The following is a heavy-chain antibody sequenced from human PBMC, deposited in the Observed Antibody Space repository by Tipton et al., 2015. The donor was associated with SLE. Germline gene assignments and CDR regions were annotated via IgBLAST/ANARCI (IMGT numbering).Heavy chain of an antibody. CDR1: GFTVSSNY. J-gene: IGHJ4*02. CDR3: AKAGDGYSYGSGLDY. V-gene: IGHV3-53*01. CDR2: IYSGGST. Sequence: SLRLSCAASGFTVSSNYMSWVRQAPGKGLEWVSVIYSGGSTYYADSVKGRFTISRDNSKNTLYLQMNSLRAEDTAVYYCAKAGDGYSYGSGLDYWGQGTLVTVSS. D-gene: IGHD5-18*01.